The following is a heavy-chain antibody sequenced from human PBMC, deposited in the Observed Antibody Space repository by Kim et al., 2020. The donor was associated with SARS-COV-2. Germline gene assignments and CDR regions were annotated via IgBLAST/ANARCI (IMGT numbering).Heavy chain of an antibody. D-gene: IGHD6-19*01. CDR3: AKGAGDPFFFDY. Sequence: GGSLRLSCAASGFTFSSYAMSWVRQAPGKGLEWVSSISGNGGSTYYADSVKGRFTISRDNSKNILFLQMNNLRAEDTAVYYCAKGAGDPFFFDYWGQGTLVTVSS. CDR1: GFTFSSYA. J-gene: IGHJ4*02. V-gene: IGHV3-23*01. CDR2: ISGNGGST.